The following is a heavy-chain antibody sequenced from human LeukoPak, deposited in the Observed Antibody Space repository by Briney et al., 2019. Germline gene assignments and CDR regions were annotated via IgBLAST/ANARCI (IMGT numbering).Heavy chain of an antibody. J-gene: IGHJ4*02. CDR2: ISYSGSA. V-gene: IGHV4-31*03. CDR3: ARGGGSSTSWYYSFDY. Sequence: SQTLSLTCTVSGGSISSGGYYWHWIRQHPGKGLEWVGYISYSGSAYYNPSLKSRVAISLDTSNNQFSLRLSSVTAADTAMYYCARGGGSSTSWYYSFDYWGQGTLVTVSS. D-gene: IGHD6-13*01. CDR1: GGSISSGGYY.